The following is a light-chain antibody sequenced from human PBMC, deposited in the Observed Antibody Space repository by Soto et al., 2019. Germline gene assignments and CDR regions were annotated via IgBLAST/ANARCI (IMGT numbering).Light chain of an antibody. V-gene: IGLV2-14*01. Sequence: QSALTQPASVSGSPGQSITISCTGTSSDVGAYDFVSWYQHYPGKAPKLVTFDVTHRPPGISDRFSGSKSANTDSLTISGLQAEDEAFYYCSSYTTRSTLVFGGGTKVTVL. CDR1: SSDVGAYDF. CDR2: DVT. J-gene: IGLJ1*01. CDR3: SSYTTRSTLV.